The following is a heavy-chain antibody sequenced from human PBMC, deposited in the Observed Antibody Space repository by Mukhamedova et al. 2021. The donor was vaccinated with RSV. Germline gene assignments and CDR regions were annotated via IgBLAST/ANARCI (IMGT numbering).Heavy chain of an antibody. D-gene: IGHD1-26*01. CDR3: TTGTGSYYPY. V-gene: IGHV3-15*01. J-gene: IGHJ4*02. Sequence: ATDYAAPAKGRFTISRDDSKNTLYLQMNSLKTEDTAVYYCTTGTGSYYPYWGQGTLVTVSS. CDR2: AT.